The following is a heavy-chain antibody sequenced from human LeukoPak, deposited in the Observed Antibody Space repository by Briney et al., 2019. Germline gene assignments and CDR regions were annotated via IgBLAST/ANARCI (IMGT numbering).Heavy chain of an antibody. CDR2: ISAYNGNT. V-gene: IGHV1-18*01. Sequence: EASVKVSCKASGYTFTSYGISWVRPAPGQGLEWMGWISAYNGNTNYAQKLQGRVTMTTDTSASTAYMELRSLRSDDTAVYYCARGRLMITFGGVSDYWGQGTLVTVSS. CDR3: ARGRLMITFGGVSDY. D-gene: IGHD3-16*01. J-gene: IGHJ4*02. CDR1: GYTFTSYG.